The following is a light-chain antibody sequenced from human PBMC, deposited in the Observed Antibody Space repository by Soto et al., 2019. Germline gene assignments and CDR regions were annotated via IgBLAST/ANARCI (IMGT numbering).Light chain of an antibody. J-gene: IGLJ2*01. CDR2: LNSDGSH. CDR3: QTWGTGIVL. Sequence: QSVLTQSPSSSASLGASVKLPCTLSRGHSSYAIACHQQRPEKGPRYLMKLNSDGSHSKGDGIPDRFSGSRSGAERYLTISSLQSEDEADYYCQTWGTGIVLFGGGTKLTVL. CDR1: RGHSSYA. V-gene: IGLV4-69*01.